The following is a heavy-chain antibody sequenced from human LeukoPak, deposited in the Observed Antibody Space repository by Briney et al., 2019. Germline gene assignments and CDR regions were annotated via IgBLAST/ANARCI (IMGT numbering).Heavy chain of an antibody. CDR3: ASVYGAQGEVY. Sequence: GRSLRLSCAASGFTFSSYGMHWVRQAPGKGLEWVSYISSSGSTIYYADSVKGRFTISRDNAKNSLYLQMNSLRAEDTAVYYCASVYGAQGEVYWGQGTLVTVSS. CDR2: ISSSGSTI. D-gene: IGHD4-17*01. CDR1: GFTFSSYG. V-gene: IGHV3-48*04. J-gene: IGHJ4*02.